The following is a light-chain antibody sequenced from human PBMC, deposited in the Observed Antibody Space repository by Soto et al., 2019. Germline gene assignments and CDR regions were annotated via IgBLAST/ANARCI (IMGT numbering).Light chain of an antibody. Sequence: EIVMTQSPSTLSVSPGERATLSCRASQSVGSNLAWYQQKPGQAPRLLIYGASTRAPGIPARFSGSGSGTEFTLTISSLQSEDFAVYYCQQYSNWPPGSFGQGTKVEIK. CDR3: QQYSNWPPGS. CDR2: GAS. V-gene: IGKV3-15*01. J-gene: IGKJ1*01. CDR1: QSVGSN.